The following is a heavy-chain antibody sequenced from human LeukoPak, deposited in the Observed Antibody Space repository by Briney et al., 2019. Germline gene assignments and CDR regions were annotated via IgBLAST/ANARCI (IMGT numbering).Heavy chain of an antibody. CDR2: ILSKTSGEAT. J-gene: IGHJ4*02. D-gene: IGHD3-10*01. V-gene: IGHV3-15*01. CDR3: TWRGASFDY. Sequence: GGSLRLSCAGSGFTFSDAWVTWVRQAPGKGLEWIGRILSKTSGEATEYAAPVKARFTISRDDSKNMVYLQMNSLKTEDAAVYYCTWRGASFDYWGRGTLVTVSS. CDR1: GFTFSDAW.